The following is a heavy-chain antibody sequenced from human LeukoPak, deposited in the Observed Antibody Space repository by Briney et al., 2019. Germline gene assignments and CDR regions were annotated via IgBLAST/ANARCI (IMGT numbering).Heavy chain of an antibody. Sequence: SETLSLTCTVTGGSISSSNYFWGWIRQPPGKGLEWIGNIYYSGSTYYNPSLKSRVTISVDTSKNQFSLQLSSVTVADTAVYYCARQLYSSATVWGQGTTVTVSS. CDR2: IYYSGST. D-gene: IGHD6-25*01. J-gene: IGHJ6*02. CDR3: ARQLYSSATV. V-gene: IGHV4-39*01. CDR1: GGSISSSNYF.